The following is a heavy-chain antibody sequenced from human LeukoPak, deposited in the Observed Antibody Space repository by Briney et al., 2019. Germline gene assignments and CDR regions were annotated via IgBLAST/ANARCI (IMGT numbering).Heavy chain of an antibody. CDR3: ARGRGAARSYRMFDY. D-gene: IGHD6-6*01. V-gene: IGHV4-34*01. CDR2: INHSGST. CDR1: GGSFSGYY. J-gene: IGHJ4*02. Sequence: PSETLSLTCAVYGGSFSGYYWSWIRQPPGKGLEWIGEINHSGSTNYNPSLKSRVTISVDTSKNQFSLKLSSATAADTAVYYCARGRGAARSYRMFDYWGQGTLVTVSS.